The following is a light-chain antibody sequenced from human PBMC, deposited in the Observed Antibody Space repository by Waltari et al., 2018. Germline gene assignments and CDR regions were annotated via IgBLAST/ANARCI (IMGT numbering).Light chain of an antibody. CDR2: GAS. V-gene: IGKV3-11*01. J-gene: IGKJ5*01. CDR3: HQRSNWPIT. Sequence: EIVLTQSPATLSLSPGERANLSCRASQSVSSYLVWYQQNPGQTPRLLIFGASNRATGIPARFSGSGSGTDFTLTISSLESEDFAVYYCHQRSNWPITFGQGTRLEIK. CDR1: QSVSSY.